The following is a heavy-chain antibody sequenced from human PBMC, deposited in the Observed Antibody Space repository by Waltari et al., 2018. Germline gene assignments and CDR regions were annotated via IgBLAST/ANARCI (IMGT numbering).Heavy chain of an antibody. CDR3: AKADFGNPYWFFDL. CDR2: MTADGRSR. V-gene: IGHV3-23*01. Sequence: EGQLLESGGGLVQTGGSLRLSCAASGFMFSIYPMTWFRQAPGKGLEWVSTMTADGRSRNYADSVKGRFTISRDNSKNILDLQMNTLRAEDTAVYFCAKADFGNPYWFFDLWGRGTLLTVSS. J-gene: IGHJ2*01. CDR1: GFMFSIYP. D-gene: IGHD3-10*01.